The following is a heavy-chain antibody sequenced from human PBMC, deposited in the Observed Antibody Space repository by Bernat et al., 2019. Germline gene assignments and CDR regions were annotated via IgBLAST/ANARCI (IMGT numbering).Heavy chain of an antibody. J-gene: IGHJ4*02. CDR3: TGYGGNSV. CDR2: INTDGRST. CDR1: GFTFSTSW. Sequence: EVQVVESGGDLVQPGGSLRLSCAASGFTFSTSWMHWVRQAPGQGLVWVSRINTDGRSTTYADSVKGRFTISRDNSKNTVSLHMNSLRAEDTAMYYCTGYGGNSVWGQGTLVTVSS. V-gene: IGHV3-74*01. D-gene: IGHD4-23*01.